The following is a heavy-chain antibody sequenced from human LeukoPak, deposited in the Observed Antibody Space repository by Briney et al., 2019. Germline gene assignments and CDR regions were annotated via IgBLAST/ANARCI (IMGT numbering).Heavy chain of an antibody. CDR1: GGSISSYY. CDR2: IYYSGSI. Sequence: SETLSLTCTVSGGSISSYYWSWIRQSPGKGLEWIGYIYYSGSINYNPSLESRVTISVDTSKNQFSLNLSSVTAADTAVYYCARHGRSSGWSSEFAYWGQGILLTVSS. J-gene: IGHJ4*02. V-gene: IGHV4-59*08. CDR3: ARHGRSSGWSSEFAY. D-gene: IGHD6-19*01.